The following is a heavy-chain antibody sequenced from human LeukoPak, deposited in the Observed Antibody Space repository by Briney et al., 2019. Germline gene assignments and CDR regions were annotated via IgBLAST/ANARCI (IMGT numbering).Heavy chain of an antibody. J-gene: IGHJ4*02. V-gene: IGHV3-23*01. CDR3: ALKPYCTESEGFGFDY. CDR2: ISGHDGSL. Sequence: GGSQRLSCAASGFTFSNYATSWVRQAPGKGLAGVSSISGHDGSLHYADSVKGRFAISSDNSWNAVYLKMKSLRSGDTGVDYCALKPYCTESEGFGFDYWGQGIQVTVSS. D-gene: IGHD2-8*02. CDR1: GFTFSNYA.